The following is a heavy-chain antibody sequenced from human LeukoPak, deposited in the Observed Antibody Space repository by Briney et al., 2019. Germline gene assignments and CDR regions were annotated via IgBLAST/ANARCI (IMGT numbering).Heavy chain of an antibody. CDR1: GGSISSYY. CDR3: ARGHSTHLAFDY. J-gene: IGHJ4*02. D-gene: IGHD5/OR15-5a*01. V-gene: IGHV4-59*01. Sequence: KPSETLSLTCTVSGGSISSYYWSWIRQPPGKGLEWIGYIYYSGSTSYNPSLKSRVTISVDTSKNQFSLKLSSVTAADTAVYYCARGHSTHLAFDYWGQGTLVTVSS. CDR2: IYYSGST.